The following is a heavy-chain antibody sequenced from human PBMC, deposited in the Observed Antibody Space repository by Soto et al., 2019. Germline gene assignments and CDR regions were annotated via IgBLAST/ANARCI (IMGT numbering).Heavy chain of an antibody. CDR3: AKRSGDTRPYYFDY. Sequence: EVQLLESGGGLVQPGGSLRVSCAASGFTFSTYVMSWVRQAPGKGLEWVSAITGGSGDTYHVDSVKGRFTISRDNTKNTLYLQMNSLRVEEPAVYYCAKRSGDTRPYYFDYWGRGALVTVSS. J-gene: IGHJ4*02. CDR1: GFTFSTYV. CDR2: ITGGSGDT. V-gene: IGHV3-23*01. D-gene: IGHD2-2*01.